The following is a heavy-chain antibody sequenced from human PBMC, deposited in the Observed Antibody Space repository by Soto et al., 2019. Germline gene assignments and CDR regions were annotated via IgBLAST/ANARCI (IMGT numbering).Heavy chain of an antibody. Sequence: PSETLSLTCTVSGGSISSGGYYWSWIRQHPGKGLEWIGYIYYSGSTYYNPSLKSRVTISVDTSKNQFSLKLSSVTAADTAVYYCARRGYSYGYHYYYYGMDVWGQGTKVTVSS. D-gene: IGHD5-18*01. CDR1: GGSISSGGYY. CDR3: ARRGYSYGYHYYYYGMDV. V-gene: IGHV4-31*03. J-gene: IGHJ6*02. CDR2: IYYSGST.